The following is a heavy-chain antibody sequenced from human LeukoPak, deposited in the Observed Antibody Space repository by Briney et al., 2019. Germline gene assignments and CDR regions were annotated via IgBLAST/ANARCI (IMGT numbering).Heavy chain of an antibody. CDR1: GFSFSNAW. CDR2: IKSESDGGTT. D-gene: IGHD4/OR15-4a*01. V-gene: IGHV3-15*01. CDR3: TTDGAGRLGRGSPPYYFDY. Sequence: PGGSLRLSCAASGFSFSNAWMYWVRQAPGKGLECVGRIKSESDGGTTDSAAPVKGRFIISRDDSKNTLFLQMNSLKTEDTAVYYCTTDGAGRLGRGSPPYYFDYWGQGSLVTVSS. J-gene: IGHJ4*02.